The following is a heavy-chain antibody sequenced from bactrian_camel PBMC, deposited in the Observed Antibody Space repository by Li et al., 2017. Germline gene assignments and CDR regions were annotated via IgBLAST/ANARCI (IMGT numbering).Heavy chain of an antibody. J-gene: IGHJ4*01. Sequence: WSLVLSCTASYQYGTYCMAWFRQAPGKEREGVAAIDSDGVASYADSVKGRFTVSSDSDKNTLYLEMNNVKLEDTAIYYCAVTSAYCYVRAPLLTSHYTIWGQGTQVTVS. D-gene: IGHD1*01. CDR1: YQYGTYC. V-gene: IGHV3S26*01. CDR2: IDSDGVA. CDR3: AVTSAYCYVRAPLLTSHYTI.